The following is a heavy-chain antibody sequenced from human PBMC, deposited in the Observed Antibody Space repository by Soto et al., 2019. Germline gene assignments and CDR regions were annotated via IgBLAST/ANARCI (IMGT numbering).Heavy chain of an antibody. D-gene: IGHD2-15*01. Sequence: SETLSLTCTVSGGSISSGGYYWSWIRQHPGKGLEWIGYIYYSGSTYYNPSLKSRATISVDTSKNQFSLKLSSVTAADTAVYYCARGSGPYFDYWGQGTLVTVSS. CDR1: GGSISSGGYY. CDR3: ARGSGPYFDY. V-gene: IGHV4-31*03. J-gene: IGHJ4*02. CDR2: IYYSGST.